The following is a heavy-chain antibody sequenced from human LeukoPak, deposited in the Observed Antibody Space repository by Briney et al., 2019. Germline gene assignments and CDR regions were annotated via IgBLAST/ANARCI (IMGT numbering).Heavy chain of an antibody. CDR3: ARDACSGGSCYTLPCYGMDV. D-gene: IGHD2-15*01. CDR2: INPSGGST. CDR1: GYTFTSYY. J-gene: IGHJ6*02. V-gene: IGHV1-46*01. Sequence: ASVKVSCKASGYTFTSYYMHWVRQAPGQGLEWMGIINPSGGSTSYAQKFQGRVTMTRDTSTSPVYMELSSLRSEDTAVYYCARDACSGGSCYTLPCYGMDVWGQGTTVTVSS.